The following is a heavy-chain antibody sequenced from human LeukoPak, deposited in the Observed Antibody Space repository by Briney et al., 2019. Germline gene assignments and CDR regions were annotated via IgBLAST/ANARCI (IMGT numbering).Heavy chain of an antibody. CDR2: ISGSGGSP. CDR3: AKGTIAAAGTGDYFDY. CDR1: GFTFSNYA. J-gene: IGHJ4*02. Sequence: PGGSLRLSCAASGFTFSNYAMNWVRQAPGKGLEWVSVISGSGGSPYYADSVKGRFTISSDKSKRTLYLQMNSLRAEDTAVYYCAKGTIAAAGTGDYFDYWGQGTRVTVSS. V-gene: IGHV3-23*01. D-gene: IGHD6-13*01.